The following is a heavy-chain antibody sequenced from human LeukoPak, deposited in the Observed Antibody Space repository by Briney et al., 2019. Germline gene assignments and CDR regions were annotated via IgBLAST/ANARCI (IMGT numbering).Heavy chain of an antibody. CDR1: GGSFSGYY. V-gene: IGHV4-34*01. J-gene: IGHJ5*02. CDR3: ARALYDYVWGSYRNWFDP. CDR2: INHSGST. D-gene: IGHD3-16*02. Sequence: SETLSLTCAVYGGSFSGYYWSWIRQPPGKGLEWIGEINHSGSTNYNPSLKSRVTISVGTSKNQFSLKLSSVTAADTAVYYCARALYDYVWGSYRNWFDPWGQGTLVTVSS.